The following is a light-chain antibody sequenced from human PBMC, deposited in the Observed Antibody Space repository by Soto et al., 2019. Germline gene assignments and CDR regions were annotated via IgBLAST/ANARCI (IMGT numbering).Light chain of an antibody. CDR1: QSVSSK. Sequence: TEMAQYPATPSVSPGESATLSFRASQSVSSKLAWYQQKPGQAPRLLIYGASNRATGIPDRFSGSGSGTDFTLTISRLEPEDFAVYYCQQYGSSGTFGQGTKVDIK. V-gene: IGKV3-20*01. J-gene: IGKJ1*01. CDR3: QQYGSSGT. CDR2: GAS.